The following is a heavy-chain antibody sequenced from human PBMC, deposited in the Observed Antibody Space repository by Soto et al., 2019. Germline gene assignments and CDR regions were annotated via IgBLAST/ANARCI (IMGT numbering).Heavy chain of an antibody. D-gene: IGHD6-13*01. CDR3: AKDAIAAAGASVFGWYFDL. V-gene: IGHV3-30*18. CDR1: GFTFSSYG. CDR2: ISYDGSNK. J-gene: IGHJ2*01. Sequence: QVQLVESGGGVVQPGRSLRLSCAASGFTFSSYGMHWVRQAPDKGLEWVAVISYDGSNKYYADSVKGRFTISRDNSKNTLYLQMNSLRAEDTAVYYCAKDAIAAAGASVFGWYFDLWGRGTLVTVSS.